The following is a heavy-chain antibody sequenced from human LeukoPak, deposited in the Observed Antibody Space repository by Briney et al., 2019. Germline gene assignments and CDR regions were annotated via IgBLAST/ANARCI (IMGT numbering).Heavy chain of an antibody. CDR1: GGSFSGYY. J-gene: IGHJ4*02. CDR2: INHSGGT. CDR3: AGGNYDSSGYFYPYDY. Sequence: SETLSLTCAVYGGSFSGYYWSWIRQPPGKGLEWIGEINHSGGTNYNPSLKSRVTISVDTSKNQFSLKLSSVTAADTAVYYCAGGNYDSSGYFYPYDYWGQGTLVTVSS. V-gene: IGHV4-34*01. D-gene: IGHD3-22*01.